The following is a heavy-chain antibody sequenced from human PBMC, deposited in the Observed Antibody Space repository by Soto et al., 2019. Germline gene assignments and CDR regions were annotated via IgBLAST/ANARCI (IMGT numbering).Heavy chain of an antibody. J-gene: IGHJ5*02. Sequence: VASVKVSCKASGYTFTSYAMHWVRQAPGQRLEWMGWTNAGNGNTKYSQKFQGRVTITRDTSASTAYMELSSLRSEDTAVYYCARGVAGPLHWFDPWGQGTLVTVSS. CDR3: ARGVAGPLHWFDP. CDR1: GYTFTSYA. V-gene: IGHV1-3*01. CDR2: TNAGNGNT. D-gene: IGHD6-19*01.